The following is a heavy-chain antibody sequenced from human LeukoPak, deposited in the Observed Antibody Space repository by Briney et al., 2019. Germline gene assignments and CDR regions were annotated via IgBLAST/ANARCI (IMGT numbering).Heavy chain of an antibody. J-gene: IGHJ4*02. CDR3: ATVYSGYDPSSHLAG. V-gene: IGHV1-18*01. CDR2: ISAYNGNT. CDR1: GYTFTSYG. Sequence: ASVKVSCKASGYTFTSYGISWVRQAPGQGLEWMGWISAYNGNTNYAQKLQGRVTMTTDTSTSTAYMELRSLRSEDTAVYYGATVYSGYDPSSHLAGWGQGTLVTVSS. D-gene: IGHD5-12*01.